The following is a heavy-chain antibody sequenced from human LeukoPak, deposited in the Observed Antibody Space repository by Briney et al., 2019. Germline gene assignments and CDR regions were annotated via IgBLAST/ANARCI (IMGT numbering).Heavy chain of an antibody. J-gene: IGHJ4*02. D-gene: IGHD1-26*01. V-gene: IGHV4-38-2*02. CDR2: IYHSGST. Sequence: SETLSLTCTVSGYSLSSGYYWGWIRQPPGKGLGWIGGIYHSGSTYYNPSLKSRVTISVDTSKNQFSLKLSSVTAADTAVYYCARDLSGSYQNWGQGTLVTVSS. CDR1: GYSLSSGYY. CDR3: ARDLSGSYQN.